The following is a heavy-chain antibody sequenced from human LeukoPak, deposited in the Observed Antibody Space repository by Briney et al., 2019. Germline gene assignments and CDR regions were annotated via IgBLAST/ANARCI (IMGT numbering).Heavy chain of an antibody. CDR2: IYYSGST. V-gene: IGHV4-39*02. J-gene: IGHJ6*03. CDR1: GGSISSSSYY. D-gene: IGHD3-3*01. Sequence: SETLSLTCTVSGGSISSSSYYWGWIRQPPGKGLEWIGSIYYSGSTYYNPSLKSRVTISVDTSKNQFSLKLSSVTAADTAVYYCARDVRFNYYYYMDVWGKGTTVTVSS. CDR3: ARDVRFNYYYYMDV.